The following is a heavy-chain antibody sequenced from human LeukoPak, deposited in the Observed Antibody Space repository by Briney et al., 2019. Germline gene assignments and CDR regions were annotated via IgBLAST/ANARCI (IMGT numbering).Heavy chain of an antibody. V-gene: IGHV3-30*18. CDR3: AKFGDGPRFLEWSD. D-gene: IGHD3-3*01. J-gene: IGHJ4*02. CDR1: GFTFSSYG. Sequence: GGSLRLSCAASGFTFSSYGMHWVRQAPGKGLEWVAVISYDGSNKYYADSVKGRFTISRDNSKNTLYLQMNSLRAEDTAVYYCAKFGDGPRFLEWSDWGQGTLVTVSS. CDR2: ISYDGSNK.